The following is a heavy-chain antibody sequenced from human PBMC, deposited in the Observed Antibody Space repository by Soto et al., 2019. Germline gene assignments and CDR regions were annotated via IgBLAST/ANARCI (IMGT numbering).Heavy chain of an antibody. D-gene: IGHD3-9*01. CDR1: GGSISSSSYY. V-gene: IGHV4-39*01. CDR2: IYYSGST. CDR3: ARLPFSPLRYPNWFDP. Sequence: PSETLSLTCTVSGGSISSSSYYWGWIRQPPGKGLEWIGSIYYSGSTYYNPSLKSRVTISVDTSKNQFSLKLSSVTAADTAVYYCARLPFSPLRYPNWFDPWGQGTLVTVSS. J-gene: IGHJ5*02.